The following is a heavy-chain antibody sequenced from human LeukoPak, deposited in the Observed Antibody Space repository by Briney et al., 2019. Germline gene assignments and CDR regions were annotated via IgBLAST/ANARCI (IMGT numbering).Heavy chain of an antibody. V-gene: IGHV3-30*18. CDR3: AKPMAVAGRGWYGLDV. CDR1: GFIFNTCA. CDR2: ISYDGSEK. J-gene: IGHJ6*02. Sequence: PGGSLRLSCAASGFIFNTCAMNWVRQAPGKGLEWVAFISYDGSEKYYTDSVKGRFTVSRDNSKNTVFLQLNNLRAEDTAVFYCAKPMAVAGRGWYGLDVWGQGTTVTVSS. D-gene: IGHD6-19*01.